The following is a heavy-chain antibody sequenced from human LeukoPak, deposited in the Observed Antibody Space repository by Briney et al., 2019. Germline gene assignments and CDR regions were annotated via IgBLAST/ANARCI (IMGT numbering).Heavy chain of an antibody. Sequence: GSLRLSCAASGFTFSSYGMSWVRQAPGKGLEWVSAISGSGGSTYYADSVKGRFTISRDNSKNSLYLQMNSLRAEDTAVYYCARDNDRREGYYFDYWGQGTLVTVSS. D-gene: IGHD5-24*01. CDR2: ISGSGGST. J-gene: IGHJ4*02. CDR3: ARDNDRREGYYFDY. V-gene: IGHV3-23*01. CDR1: GFTFSSYG.